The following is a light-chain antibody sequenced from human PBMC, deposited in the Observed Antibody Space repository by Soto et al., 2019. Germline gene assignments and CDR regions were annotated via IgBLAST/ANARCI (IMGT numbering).Light chain of an antibody. J-gene: IGKJ4*01. Sequence: DIQMTQSPSSVSASVGDRVTITCRASQDINSWLAWYQQKPGRAPNLLIYGASDLQSGVPSRFSGSGTGTDFTLTISRLQPGDFATYYCQQTNSFPLTFGGGTKVGIK. CDR1: QDINSW. CDR3: QQTNSFPLT. V-gene: IGKV1-12*01. CDR2: GAS.